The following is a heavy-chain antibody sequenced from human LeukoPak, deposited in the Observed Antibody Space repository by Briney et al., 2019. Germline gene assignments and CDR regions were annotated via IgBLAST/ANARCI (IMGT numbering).Heavy chain of an antibody. CDR3: ARDPGYSKYYYYYMDA. CDR2: INPSGGST. CDR1: GYTFTSYF. Sequence: ASVKVSCKASGYTFTSYFIHWVRQAPGQGLEWMGIINPSGGSTSYAHNFQGRVTMTRDTSTSTVYMELSSLRSEDTAVYYCARDPGYSKYYYYYMDAWGKGTTVTVSS. V-gene: IGHV1-46*01. D-gene: IGHD4-11*01. J-gene: IGHJ6*03.